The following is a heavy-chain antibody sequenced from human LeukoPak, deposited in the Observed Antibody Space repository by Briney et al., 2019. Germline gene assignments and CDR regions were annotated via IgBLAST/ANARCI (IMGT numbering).Heavy chain of an antibody. CDR1: GFTFTSSA. D-gene: IGHD3-3*01. CDR3: AAIRFLEWFPSDY. J-gene: IGHJ4*02. V-gene: IGHV1-58*01. CDR2: IVVGSGNT. Sequence: GASVKVSCKASGFTFTSSAVQWVRQASGQRLEWIGWIVVGSGNTNYAQKFQERVTITRDMSTSTAYMELSSLRSEDTAVYYCAAIRFLEWFPSDYWGQGTLVTVSS.